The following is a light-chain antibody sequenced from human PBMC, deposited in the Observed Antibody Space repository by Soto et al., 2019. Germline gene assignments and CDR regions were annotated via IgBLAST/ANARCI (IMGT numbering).Light chain of an antibody. Sequence: EIVLTQSPGTLSLSPGERATLSCRASQSVSSSHLAWYQQKPGQAPRLLLYGASSRATGIPDRFSGTGSGTDFTLTISRLDPEDFAVYYWQQYGSSPFTFGPGTKVYIK. CDR2: GAS. CDR1: QSVSSSH. J-gene: IGKJ3*01. CDR3: QQYGSSPFT. V-gene: IGKV3-20*01.